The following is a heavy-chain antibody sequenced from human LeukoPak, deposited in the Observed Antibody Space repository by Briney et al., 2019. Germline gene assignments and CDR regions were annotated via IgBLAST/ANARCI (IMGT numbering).Heavy chain of an antibody. D-gene: IGHD3-22*01. J-gene: IGHJ4*02. Sequence: ASVKVSCKASGYTFTSYGISWVRQAPGQGLEWMGWISAYNGNTNYAQKLQGRVTMTTDTSTSTAYMELRSLRSDDTAVCYCARDRRVYYDSSGYKALDYWGQGTLVTVSS. CDR2: ISAYNGNT. CDR1: GYTFTSYG. CDR3: ARDRRVYYDSSGYKALDY. V-gene: IGHV1-18*01.